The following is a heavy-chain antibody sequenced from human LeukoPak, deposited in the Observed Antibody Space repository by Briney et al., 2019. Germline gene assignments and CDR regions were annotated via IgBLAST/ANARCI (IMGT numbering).Heavy chain of an antibody. J-gene: IGHJ4*02. D-gene: IGHD2-8*02. CDR1: GFTFSSFA. V-gene: IGHV3-23*01. CDR3: AKPRTTGLGWAQFDY. CDR2: FDGNGPNT. Sequence: GGSLRLSCAASGFTFSSFAMTWVRQAPGKGLEWVSGFDGNGPNTYYADSVKGRWTISRDNSRNALYLEMNSLRPEDTAIYYCAKPRTTGLGWAQFDYWGQGSLVTVSS.